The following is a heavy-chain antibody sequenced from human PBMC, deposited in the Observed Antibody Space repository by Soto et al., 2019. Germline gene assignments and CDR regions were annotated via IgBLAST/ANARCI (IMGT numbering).Heavy chain of an antibody. Sequence: SQPPSLSCAVSGGSSSNSTWWRWVRQPPGKALEWTGEIYHSGSNHYNPSLKSRVTISVDKSKNQFSLKLSSVTAADTAVYYCASRYYDFWSGYSYYGIDVWGQRSTVTV. CDR3: ASRYYDFWSGYSYYGIDV. D-gene: IGHD3-3*01. V-gene: IGHV4-4*02. CDR2: IYHSGSN. CDR1: GGSSSNSTW. J-gene: IGHJ6*02.